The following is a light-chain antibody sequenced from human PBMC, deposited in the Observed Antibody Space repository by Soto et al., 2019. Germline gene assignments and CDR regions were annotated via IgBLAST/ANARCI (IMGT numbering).Light chain of an antibody. CDR1: SSDVGGYNY. CDR3: SSYGSTSTRYV. CDR2: EVS. J-gene: IGLJ1*01. V-gene: IGLV2-14*01. Sequence: QSALTQPASVSGSPGQSITISCTGTSSDVGGYNYVSWYQQHPGKAPKLMIYEVSNRPSGVSNSFSGSKSGNTASLTISGLQAEDEADYFCSSYGSTSTRYVFGTGTQLTVL.